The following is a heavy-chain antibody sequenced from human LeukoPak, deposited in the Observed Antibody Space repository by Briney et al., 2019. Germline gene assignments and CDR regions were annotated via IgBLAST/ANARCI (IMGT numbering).Heavy chain of an antibody. Sequence: PGGSLRLSCAASGFTFSSYAMHWVRQAPGKGLVWVSRINSDGSSTSYADSVKGRFTISRDNAKNTLYLQMNSLRAEDTAVYYCARGIAVAGKGWFDPWGQGTLVTVSS. CDR1: GFTFSSYA. V-gene: IGHV3-74*01. J-gene: IGHJ5*02. CDR2: INSDGSST. D-gene: IGHD6-19*01. CDR3: ARGIAVAGKGWFDP.